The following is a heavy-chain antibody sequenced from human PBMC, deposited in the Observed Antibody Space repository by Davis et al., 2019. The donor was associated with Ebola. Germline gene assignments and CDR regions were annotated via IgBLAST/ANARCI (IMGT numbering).Heavy chain of an antibody. J-gene: IGHJ4*02. CDR2: LYHGGGT. D-gene: IGHD2-8*02. CDR3: ARHGGVSGYDY. Sequence: MPSETLSLTCTVSGDCISSYYWSWIRQPPGKGLEWLGYLYHGGGTNYSPSLKSRFTISVDTSKNQFSLKLRSVTAADTAVYYCARHGGVSGYDYWGQGTLVTVSS. CDR1: GDCISSYY. V-gene: IGHV4-59*08.